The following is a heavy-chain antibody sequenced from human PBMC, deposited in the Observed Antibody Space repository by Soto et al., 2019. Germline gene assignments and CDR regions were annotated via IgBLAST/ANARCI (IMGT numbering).Heavy chain of an antibody. Sequence: QVQLVQSGAEVKKPGASVKVSCKASGYTFTSYDINWLRQATGQGLERLGWMNPNSGNTGYAQKFQGRVTMTRNTSISTAYKELSSLRSEDTAVYYCARGYCSGGSCYSLPYYYYGMDVWGQGTTVTVSS. CDR3: ARGYCSGGSCYSLPYYYYGMDV. V-gene: IGHV1-8*01. CDR2: MNPNSGNT. J-gene: IGHJ6*02. D-gene: IGHD2-15*01. CDR1: GYTFTSYD.